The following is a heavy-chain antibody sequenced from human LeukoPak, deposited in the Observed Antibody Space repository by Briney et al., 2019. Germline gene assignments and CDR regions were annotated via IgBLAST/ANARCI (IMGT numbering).Heavy chain of an antibody. CDR2: ISGSGGST. V-gene: IGHV3-23*01. Sequence: GGSLRLSCAASGFTFSSYGMSWVRQAPGKGLEWVSAISGSGGSTYYADSVKGRFTISRDNSKHTLYLQMSSLRAEDTAVYYCAKDLSKELLYRRAKYYFDYWGQGTLVTVSS. CDR3: AKDLSKELLYRRAKYYFDY. CDR1: GFTFSSYG. D-gene: IGHD3-3*01. J-gene: IGHJ4*02.